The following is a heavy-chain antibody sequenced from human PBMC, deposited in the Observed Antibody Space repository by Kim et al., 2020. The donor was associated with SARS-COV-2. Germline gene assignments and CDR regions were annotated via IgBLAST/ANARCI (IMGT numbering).Heavy chain of an antibody. CDR2: IYPGDSDT. CDR3: ASLSSWYSGSTDFQH. D-gene: IGHD6-13*01. Sequence: GESLKISCKGSGYSFTSYWIGWVRQMPGKGLEWMGIIYPGDSDTRYSPSFQGQVTISADKSISTAYLQWSSLKASDTAMYYCASLSSWYSGSTDFQHWGQGTLVTVSS. J-gene: IGHJ1*01. V-gene: IGHV5-51*01. CDR1: GYSFTSYW.